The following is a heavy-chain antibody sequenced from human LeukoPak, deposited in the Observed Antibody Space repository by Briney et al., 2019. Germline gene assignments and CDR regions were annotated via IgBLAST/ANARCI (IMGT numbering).Heavy chain of an antibody. D-gene: IGHD3-16*01. CDR3: TRGAGWLIDY. Sequence: SETLSLTCTVSDDSISDYYREWIRPPPGKGLEWIGYFHNSGTSTYNPSLKSRVTISADTSKNQFSLKLNSLTTADTAVYYCTRGAGWLIDYWGQGILVTVSS. V-gene: IGHV4-59*01. CDR2: FHNSGTS. J-gene: IGHJ4*02. CDR1: DDSISDYY.